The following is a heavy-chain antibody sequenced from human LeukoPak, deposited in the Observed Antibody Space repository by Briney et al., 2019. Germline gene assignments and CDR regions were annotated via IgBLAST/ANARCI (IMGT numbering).Heavy chain of an antibody. V-gene: IGHV3-23*01. CDR2: IGGSGGGI. Sequence: GGSLRLSCAASRFTFSSYAMSWVRQAPGMRLAWVSTIGGSGGGIYYADSVKGRFTISRDNSQSTLYLQMNSLRAEDTAVYYCAKYRGFGDSYDSWGQGTLVTVSS. D-gene: IGHD3-10*01. CDR3: AKYRGFGDSYDS. CDR1: RFTFSSYA. J-gene: IGHJ4*02.